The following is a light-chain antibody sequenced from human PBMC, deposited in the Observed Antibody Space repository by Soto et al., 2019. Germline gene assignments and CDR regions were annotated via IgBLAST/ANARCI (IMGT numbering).Light chain of an antibody. Sequence: ETVLTQSPATLSLSPGERATLSCRASQSVRSYLAWYQQKPGQAPRLLIYDASNRATGIPARFSGSGSGTDFILTINSLEPEDFAVYYCQQRSSWPFTFGPGTKVDMK. CDR3: QQRSSWPFT. J-gene: IGKJ3*01. CDR1: QSVRSY. V-gene: IGKV3-11*01. CDR2: DAS.